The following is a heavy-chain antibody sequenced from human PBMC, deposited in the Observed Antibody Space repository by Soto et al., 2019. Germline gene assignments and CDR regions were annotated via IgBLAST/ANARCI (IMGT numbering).Heavy chain of an antibody. Sequence: VGSVRPSCAASGFSFSPYAMSCVRQAPGKGLEWVSSISGSGNKTYYADSVKGRFTISRDNSKDTLFLQMNGLSAEDTALYYRARGVRLHFDNWGQGTLVTVSS. CDR2: ISGSGNKT. J-gene: IGHJ4*02. CDR1: GFSFSPYA. CDR3: ARGVRLHFDN. V-gene: IGHV3-23*01.